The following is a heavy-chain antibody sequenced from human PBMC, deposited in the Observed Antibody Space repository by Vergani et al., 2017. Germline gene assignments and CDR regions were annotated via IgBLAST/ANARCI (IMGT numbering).Heavy chain of an antibody. Sequence: QVQLVQSGAEVKKPGSSVKVSCKASGGTFSSYAISWVRQAPGQGLEWMGGIIPIFGTANYAQKFQGRVTITADESTSTAYMELSSLRSEDTAVYYCARGNYDFWSGYYNHYYYYYMDVWGKGTTVTVSS. CDR3: ARGNYDFWSGYYNHYYYYYMDV. V-gene: IGHV1-69*12. J-gene: IGHJ6*03. CDR1: GGTFSSYA. D-gene: IGHD3-3*01. CDR2: IIPIFGTA.